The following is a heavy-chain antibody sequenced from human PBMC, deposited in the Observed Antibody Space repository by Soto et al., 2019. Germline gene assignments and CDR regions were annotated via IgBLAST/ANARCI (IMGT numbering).Heavy chain of an antibody. V-gene: IGHV1-69*08. CDR1: GDTSSKYT. J-gene: IGHJ6*02. Sequence: QVQVVQSGTEVKKPGSSVKVSCKASGDTSSKYTITWVRQAPGQGLEWMGRINPILGIAKYAQKFEGRVTITADKSTSTAYMELSSLRFDDTAVYYCARDKPPDYYYGMDVWGQGTTVTVSS. CDR3: ARDKPPDYYYGMDV. CDR2: INPILGIA.